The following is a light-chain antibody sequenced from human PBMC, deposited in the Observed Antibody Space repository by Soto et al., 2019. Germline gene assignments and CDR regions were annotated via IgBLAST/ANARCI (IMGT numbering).Light chain of an antibody. CDR1: QSVSSN. CDR2: GAS. Sequence: DIVLTQSPGTLSLSPGERATLSCRASQSVSSNLAWYQQKPGQAPRLLIYGASTRATGIPARFSGSGSGTEFTLTISSLQSEDFTVYYCQHYNNWVGTFGGGTKVDIK. V-gene: IGKV3-15*01. CDR3: QHYNNWVGT. J-gene: IGKJ4*01.